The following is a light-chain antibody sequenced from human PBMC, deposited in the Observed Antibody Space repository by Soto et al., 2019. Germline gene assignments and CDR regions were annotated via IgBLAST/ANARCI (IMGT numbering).Light chain of an antibody. CDR2: GSS. CDR1: QTVSNNY. V-gene: IGKV3-20*01. J-gene: IGKJ2*01. CDR3: QQYGSSPPYT. Sequence: EVVLTQSPGTLSLSPGERATLSCRASQTVSNNYFAWYQQKPGQSPRLLIFGSSDRATGIPDRFSGSGSGTDFTLTISRLEPEDLAVYYCQQYGSSPPYTFGQGTKLEIK.